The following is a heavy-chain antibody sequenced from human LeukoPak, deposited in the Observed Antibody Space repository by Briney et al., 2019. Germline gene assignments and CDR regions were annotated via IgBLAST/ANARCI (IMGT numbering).Heavy chain of an antibody. CDR3: AREDTADTRVDV. V-gene: IGHV4-39*07. J-gene: IGHJ6*04. Sequence: SETLSLTCTVSGGSISSSSYYWGWIRQPPGKGLEWIGSIYYSGSTYYNPSLKSRVTVSVDTSKNQFSLKLSSVTAADTAVYYCAREDTADTRVDVWGKGTTVTVSS. CDR2: IYYSGST. CDR1: GGSISSSSYY. D-gene: IGHD5-18*01.